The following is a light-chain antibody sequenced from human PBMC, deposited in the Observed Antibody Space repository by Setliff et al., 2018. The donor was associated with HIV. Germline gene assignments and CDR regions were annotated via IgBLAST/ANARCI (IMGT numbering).Light chain of an antibody. J-gene: IGKJ1*01. V-gene: IGKV4-1*01. CDR1: QNLLYTNKKNY. Sequence: DIVMAQSPASLTVSLGERATIYCTSSQNLLYTNKKNYLAWYQQKPGQPPKLLLYWASTRESGVPDRFSGSGSGTHFTLTINSLQAEDVALYCCLQYYATPRTFGQGTKVDIK. CDR2: WAS. CDR3: LQYYATPRT.